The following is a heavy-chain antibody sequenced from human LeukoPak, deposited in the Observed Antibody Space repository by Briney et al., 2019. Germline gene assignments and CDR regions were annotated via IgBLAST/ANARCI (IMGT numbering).Heavy chain of an antibody. Sequence: GESLKISCKISGYRLTNNWIGWVRQVPGKGLEWMGLIYPGDSDTRYSPSFQGQVTISADKSISTAYLQWSSLKASDTAMYYCARFLGYCSSTSCDGTYYFDYWGQGTLVTVSS. V-gene: IGHV5-51*01. D-gene: IGHD2-2*01. CDR2: IYPGDSDT. CDR3: ARFLGYCSSTSCDGTYYFDY. CDR1: GYRLTNNW. J-gene: IGHJ4*02.